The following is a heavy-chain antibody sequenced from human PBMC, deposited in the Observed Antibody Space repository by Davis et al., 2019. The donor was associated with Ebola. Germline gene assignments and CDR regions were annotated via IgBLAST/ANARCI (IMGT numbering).Heavy chain of an antibody. Sequence: AASVKVSCKASGGTFSSYAISWVRQAPGQGLEWMGGIIPIFGTANYAQKFQGRVTITADESTSTAYMELSSLRSEDTAVYYCAKTLIRNIPGYYYYGMDVWGQGTTVTVSS. V-gene: IGHV1-69*13. CDR3: AKTLIRNIPGYYYYGMDV. CDR2: IIPIFGTA. J-gene: IGHJ6*02. CDR1: GGTFSSYA. D-gene: IGHD2/OR15-2a*01.